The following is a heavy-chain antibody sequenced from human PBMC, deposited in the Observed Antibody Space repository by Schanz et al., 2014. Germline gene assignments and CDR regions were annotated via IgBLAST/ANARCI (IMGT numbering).Heavy chain of an antibody. V-gene: IGHV3-23*01. J-gene: IGHJ4*02. D-gene: IGHD2-2*01. Sequence: EVQLLESGGGLVQPGGSLRLSCAASGFTFSSYAMSWVRQAPGKGLEWVSAISGSGGSTYYADSVKGRFTISRDNSKNTLYLQMNSLRAEDTAVYHCARESSNDIVLVPGAVFDHWGQGILVTVSS. CDR3: ARESSNDIVLVPGAVFDH. CDR1: GFTFSSYA. CDR2: ISGSGGST.